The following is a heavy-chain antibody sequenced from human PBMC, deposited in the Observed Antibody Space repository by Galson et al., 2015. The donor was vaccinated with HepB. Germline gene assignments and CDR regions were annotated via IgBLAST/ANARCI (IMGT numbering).Heavy chain of an antibody. Sequence: SLRLSCATSGFRFSNYGFHWVRQAPGKGLEWVAVILYDGSDKWYADSVKGRFTISRDNSKETLYLQVDSLRAEDTAVYYCARDISGPLRGHSEYWGQGTLVTVS. CDR2: ILYDGSDK. J-gene: IGHJ4*02. CDR3: ARDISGPLRGHSEY. D-gene: IGHD3-10*01. V-gene: IGHV3-33*05. CDR1: GFRFSNYG.